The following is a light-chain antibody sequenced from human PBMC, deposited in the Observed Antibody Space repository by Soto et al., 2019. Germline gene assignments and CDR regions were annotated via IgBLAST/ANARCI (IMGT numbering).Light chain of an antibody. CDR2: GAS. CDR1: QSVSSN. CDR3: QQYKNWPIT. V-gene: IGKV3D-15*01. J-gene: IGKJ5*01. Sequence: EIVMPQSPATLSVSPGERATLSCRASQSVSSNLAWYQQKPGQAPRLLIYGASTMATGIPARFRGSGSGTEFTLTISSLQSEDFEVYYCQQYKNWPITFGQGTRLEIK.